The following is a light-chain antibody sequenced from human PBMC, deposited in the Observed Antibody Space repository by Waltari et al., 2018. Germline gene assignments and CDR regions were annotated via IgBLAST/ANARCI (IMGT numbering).Light chain of an antibody. CDR2: DVF. Sequence: ENVLTQSPGTLSLSPGERVSLSCRASETVNNNYLAWYQQKPGQAPRLLIYDVFKRATGIPDRFSGSGSETDFTLTISRLEPEDFAVYYCHQYGSPPRTFGQGTKVDI. CDR3: HQYGSPPRT. CDR1: ETVNNNY. J-gene: IGKJ1*01. V-gene: IGKV3-20*01.